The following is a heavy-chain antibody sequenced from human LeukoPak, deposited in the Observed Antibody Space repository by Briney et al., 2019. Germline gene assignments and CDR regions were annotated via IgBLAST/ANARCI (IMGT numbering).Heavy chain of an antibody. J-gene: IGHJ5*02. D-gene: IGHD4-17*01. V-gene: IGHV3-64D*09. CDR2: ITSNGGST. CDR3: YGDYVGWFDP. Sequence: PGGSLRLSCAASGFTFSNYWMHWVRQAPGKGLVCVSRITSNGGSTYYADSVKGRFTISRDNSKNTLYLQMSSLRAEDTAVYYYYGDYVGWFDPWGQGTLVTVSS. CDR1: GFTFSNYW.